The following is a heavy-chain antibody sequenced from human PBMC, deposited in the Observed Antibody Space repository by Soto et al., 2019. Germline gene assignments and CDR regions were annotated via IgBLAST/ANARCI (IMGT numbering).Heavy chain of an antibody. CDR1: GGSFSGYY. J-gene: IGHJ4*02. CDR2: INRSGSA. V-gene: IGHV4-34*01. CDR3: ARALGYTYGHLPIDY. Sequence: QVQLQQWGAGLLKPSETLSLTCAVYGGSFSGYYWSWIRQPPGKGLEWIGEINRSGSANYNPSLKSRVTISVDKSKNQFSLSLSSVTSADTAVYYCARALGYTYGHLPIDYWGQGTLVTVSS. D-gene: IGHD5-18*01.